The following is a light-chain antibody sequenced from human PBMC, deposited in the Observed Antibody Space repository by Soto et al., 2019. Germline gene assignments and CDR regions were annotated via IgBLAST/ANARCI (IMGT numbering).Light chain of an antibody. CDR2: EVF. CDR3: CSYTTTSTFV. V-gene: IGLV2-14*03. CDR1: SSDVGGYDY. J-gene: IGLJ2*01. Sequence: HSALTQPASVSGSPGQSITIPCTGTSSDVGGYDYVSWYQQHPGKVPKLMIYEVFRRPSGISDRFSGSKSGNTSSLTISGLQAEDEADYYCCSYTTTSTFVFGGGTKVTVL.